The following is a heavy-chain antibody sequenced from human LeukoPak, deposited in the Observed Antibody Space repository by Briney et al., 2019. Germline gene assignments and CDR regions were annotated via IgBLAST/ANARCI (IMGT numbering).Heavy chain of an antibody. D-gene: IGHD3-22*01. Sequence: PGGTLRLSCVASGFTFSTYGMSWVRQAPGKGLEWVSAISGSGGSTYYADSVKGRFTISRDNAKNSLYLQMNSLRAEDTAVYYCAKDGGGYYPYYYYYMDVWGKGTTVTISS. CDR3: AKDGGGYYPYYYYYMDV. CDR2: ISGSGGST. J-gene: IGHJ6*03. V-gene: IGHV3-23*01. CDR1: GFTFSTYG.